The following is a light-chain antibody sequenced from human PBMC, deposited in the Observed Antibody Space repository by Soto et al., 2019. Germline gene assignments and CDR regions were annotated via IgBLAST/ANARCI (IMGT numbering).Light chain of an antibody. CDR1: QSVSNNY. CDR2: GAS. J-gene: IGKJ1*01. CDR3: QQYGRSGT. Sequence: TVLTQAPGTLSLSPGERATLSCGASQSVSNNYLAWYQQKPGQAPRLLIYGASNRATGIPDRFSGSGSGTDFTLTISRLEPEDFAVYYCQQYGRSGTFGQGTKVDIK. V-gene: IGKV3-20*01.